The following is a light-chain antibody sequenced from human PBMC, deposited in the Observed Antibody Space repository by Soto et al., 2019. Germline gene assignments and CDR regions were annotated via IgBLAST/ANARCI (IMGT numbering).Light chain of an antibody. J-gene: IGLJ1*01. CDR1: SSNIGGNS. CDR3: GSWDSSLSAYV. V-gene: IGLV1-51*01. CDR2: DDD. Sequence: QSVLTQPPSVSAAPGQRVAISCSGSSSNIGGNSVSWYQQLPGTAPKLLIYDDDKRPSGIPDRFSGSKSGTSATLGITGFQTGDEADYYCGSWDSSLSAYVFGTGTKSPS.